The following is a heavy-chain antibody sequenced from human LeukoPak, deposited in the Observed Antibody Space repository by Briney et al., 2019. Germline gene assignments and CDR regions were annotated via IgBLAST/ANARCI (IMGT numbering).Heavy chain of an antibody. D-gene: IGHD4-23*01. J-gene: IGHJ6*03. CDR1: GYTFTSYY. CDR3: ARDFPGGNSPNYYYYMDV. CDR2: INPSGGST. Sequence: ASVKVSCKASGYTFTSYYMHWVRQAPGQGLEWMGIINPSGGSTSYAQKFQGRVTMTRDTSTRTVYMELSSLRSEDTAVYYCARDFPGGNSPNYYYYMDVWGKGTTVTISS. V-gene: IGHV1-46*01.